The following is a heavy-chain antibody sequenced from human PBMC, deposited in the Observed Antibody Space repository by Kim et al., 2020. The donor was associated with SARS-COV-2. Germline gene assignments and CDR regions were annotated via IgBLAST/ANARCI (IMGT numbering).Heavy chain of an antibody. J-gene: IGHJ6*02. D-gene: IGHD4-17*01. CDR2: ISSSSSYI. Sequence: GGSLRLSCAASGFTFSSYSMNWVRQAPGKGLEWVSSISSSSSYIYYADSVKGRFTISRDNAKNSLYLQMNSLRAEDTAVYYCARRDYGLDYYHGMDVWGQGTTVTVSS. V-gene: IGHV3-21*01. CDR1: GFTFSSYS. CDR3: ARRDYGLDYYHGMDV.